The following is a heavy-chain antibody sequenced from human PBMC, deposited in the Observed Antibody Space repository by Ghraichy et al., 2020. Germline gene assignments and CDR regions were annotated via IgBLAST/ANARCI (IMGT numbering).Heavy chain of an antibody. CDR1: GYTFTSYG. CDR3: ARDDYSNQDAWFDP. D-gene: IGHD4-11*01. J-gene: IGHJ5*02. CDR2: ISAYNGNT. V-gene: IGHV1-18*01. Sequence: ASVKVSCKASGYTFTSYGISWVRQAPGQGLEWMGWISAYNGNTNYAQKLQGRVTMTTDTSTSTAYMELRSLRSDDTAVYYCARDDYSNQDAWFDPWGQGTLVTVSS.